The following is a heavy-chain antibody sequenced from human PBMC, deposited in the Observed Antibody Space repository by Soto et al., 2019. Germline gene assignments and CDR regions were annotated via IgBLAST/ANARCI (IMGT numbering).Heavy chain of an antibody. J-gene: IGHJ4*02. Sequence: EVQLVDSGGGLVQPGGSLRLSCAASGFTFTGFWMAWVRQAPGKGLEWVANINQDGSQRYYMDSVKGRFTISRDNAKKSLYLQMNGLRAEATAVSYCARTGDDYWGQGTVVTVSS. V-gene: IGHV3-7*01. CDR2: INQDGSQR. D-gene: IGHD3-10*01. CDR1: GFTFTGFW. CDR3: ARTGDDY.